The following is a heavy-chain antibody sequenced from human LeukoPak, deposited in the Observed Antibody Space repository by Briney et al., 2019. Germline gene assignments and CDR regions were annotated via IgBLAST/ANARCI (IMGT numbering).Heavy chain of an antibody. Sequence: GESLKISCKGSGYRFTSYWIGWVRQIPGKGLEWMGSIYPGDSDTRYSPSFQGQGPISADKSISTAYLQWSSLKASDTAMYYCAVGDSTLAIWRYWGQGTLVTVSS. V-gene: IGHV5-51*01. CDR3: AVGDSTLAIWRY. J-gene: IGHJ4*02. CDR2: IYPGDSDT. D-gene: IGHD2-2*01. CDR1: GYRFTSYW.